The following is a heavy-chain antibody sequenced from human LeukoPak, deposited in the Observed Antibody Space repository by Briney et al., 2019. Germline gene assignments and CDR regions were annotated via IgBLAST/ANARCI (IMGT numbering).Heavy chain of an antibody. CDR2: ISGCRGSS. D-gene: IGHD3-22*01. V-gene: IGHV3-23*01. CDR1: GYTFSSYG. J-gene: IGHJ4*02. Sequence: SCKASGYTFSSYGMCLVRQDPGTGLEWVSAISGCRGSSYYVVPVEGRFTISRDNFKNKVYLQMKSLRGEGPGVYNCVKWDTYYYSSAYYFYWGQGSLVTVSS. CDR3: VKWDTYYYSSAYYFY.